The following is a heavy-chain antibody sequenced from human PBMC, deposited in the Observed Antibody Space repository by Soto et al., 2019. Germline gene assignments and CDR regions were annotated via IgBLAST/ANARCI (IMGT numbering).Heavy chain of an antibody. V-gene: IGHV3-72*01. J-gene: IGHJ6*03. CDR1: GFTFSSYA. Sequence: GGSLRLSCAASGFTFSSYAMSWVRQAPGKGLEWVGRTRNKGRSYATEYAASVNGRFTISRDDSRNSLYLQMNSLKTEDTAVYYCATSRRAYYYNHYMDVWGEGTTVTVSS. CDR2: TRNKGRSYAT. CDR3: ATSRRAYYYNHYMDV.